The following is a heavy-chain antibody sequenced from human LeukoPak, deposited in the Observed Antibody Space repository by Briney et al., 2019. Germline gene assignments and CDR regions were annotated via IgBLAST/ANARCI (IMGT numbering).Heavy chain of an antibody. Sequence: GGSLRLSCATSGFPFKTNAMSWVRQAPGKGLEWVATIGNTGTFYADSVTGRFPISRDNSKNTVNLQMNRLRVEDTAIYYCAKDWIQFNRVFDCFDSWGQGTLVTVSS. CDR2: IGNTGT. D-gene: IGHD5-18*01. CDR1: GFPFKTNA. CDR3: AKDWIQFNRVFDCFDS. V-gene: IGHV3-23*01. J-gene: IGHJ4*02.